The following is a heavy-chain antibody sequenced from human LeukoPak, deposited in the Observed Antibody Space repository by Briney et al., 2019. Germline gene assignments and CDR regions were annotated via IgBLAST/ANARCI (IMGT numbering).Heavy chain of an antibody. V-gene: IGHV4-59*01. J-gene: IGHJ6*02. CDR2: IYYSGTT. CDR3: AREDPRTKVPEGMDV. Sequence: SETLSLTCTVSGGSISHYYWSWIGQPPGREVEGIGYIYYSGTTNYNPSLKSRVTISVDTSKNQFSLKLNSVTAADTAVYYCAREDPRTKVPEGMDVWGQGTTVTVSS. CDR1: GGSISHYY. D-gene: IGHD4/OR15-4a*01.